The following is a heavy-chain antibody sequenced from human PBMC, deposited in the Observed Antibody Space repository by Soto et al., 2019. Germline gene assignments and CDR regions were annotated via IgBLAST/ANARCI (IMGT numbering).Heavy chain of an antibody. J-gene: IGHJ6*02. Sequence: QVQLVQSGAEVKKPGASVKVSCKASGYTFTSYDINWVRQATGQGLEWMGWMNPNSGNTGYAQKFQGRVTMTRNTSISTAYMELSSLRSEDTAVYYCASVRYCSGGSCYALDVWGQGTTVTVSS. V-gene: IGHV1-8*01. CDR3: ASVRYCSGGSCYALDV. CDR2: MNPNSGNT. D-gene: IGHD2-15*01. CDR1: GYTFTSYD.